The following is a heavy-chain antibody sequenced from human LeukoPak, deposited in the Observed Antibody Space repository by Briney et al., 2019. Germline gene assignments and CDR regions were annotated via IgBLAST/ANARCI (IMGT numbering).Heavy chain of an antibody. CDR1: GFTFSSYG. CDR2: ISYDGSNK. V-gene: IGHV3-30*18. D-gene: IGHD6-13*01. Sequence: GRSLRLSCAASGFTFSSYGMHWVRQAPGKGLEWVAAISYDGSNKYYADSVKGRFTISRDNSKNTLYLQMNSLRAEDTAVYYCAKDTAAAFDPWGQGTLVTVSS. J-gene: IGHJ5*02. CDR3: AKDTAAAFDP.